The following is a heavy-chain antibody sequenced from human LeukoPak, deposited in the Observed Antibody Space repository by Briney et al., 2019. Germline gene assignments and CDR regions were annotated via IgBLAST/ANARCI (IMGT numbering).Heavy chain of an antibody. CDR3: TRDWTDTAMGLFDY. CDR2: IKPDGSEK. V-gene: IGHV3-7*01. J-gene: IGHJ4*02. CDR1: GFTFSTYW. D-gene: IGHD5-18*01. Sequence: PGGSPRLSCVASGFTFSTYWMSWVRQAPGKGLEWVANIKPDGSEKNYVDSVKGRFIISRDNAKNSLSLQMNSLRAEDTAVYYCTRDWTDTAMGLFDYWGQGTLVTVSS.